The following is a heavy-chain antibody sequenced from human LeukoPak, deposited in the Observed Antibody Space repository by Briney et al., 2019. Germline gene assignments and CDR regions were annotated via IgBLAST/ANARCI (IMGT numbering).Heavy chain of an antibody. V-gene: IGHV3-23*01. Sequence: GGSLGLSCAASGFTFSSYAMSWVRQAPGKGLEWVSAISGSGGSTYYADSVKGRFTISRDNSKNTLYLQMNSLRAEDTAVYYCAKDPDTIITMIEDYWGQGTLVTVSS. CDR3: AKDPDTIITMIEDY. D-gene: IGHD3-22*01. CDR1: GFTFSSYA. J-gene: IGHJ4*02. CDR2: ISGSGGST.